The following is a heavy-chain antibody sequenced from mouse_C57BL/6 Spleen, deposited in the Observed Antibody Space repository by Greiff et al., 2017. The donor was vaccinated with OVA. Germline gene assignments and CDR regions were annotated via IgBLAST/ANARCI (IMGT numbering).Heavy chain of an antibody. CDR3: ARSEMVGYAMDY. J-gene: IGHJ4*01. D-gene: IGHD1-1*02. V-gene: IGHV1-54*01. CDR2: INPGSGGT. CDR1: GYAFTNYL. Sequence: QVQLQQSGAELVRPGTSVKVSCKASGYAFTNYLIEWVKQRPGQGLEWIGVINPGSGGTNYNEKFKGKATLTADKSSSTAYMQLSSLTSEDSAVYFCARSEMVGYAMDYWGQGTSVTVSS.